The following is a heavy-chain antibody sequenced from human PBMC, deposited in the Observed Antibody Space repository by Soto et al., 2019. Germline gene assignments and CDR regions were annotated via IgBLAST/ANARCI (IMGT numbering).Heavy chain of an antibody. V-gene: IGHV1-18*01. CDR1: GYTFTSYG. J-gene: IGHJ6*02. CDR2: ISAYNGNT. D-gene: IGHD3-3*01. Sequence: ASLKVSCKASGYTFTSYGISWVRQAPGQGLEWMGWISAYNGNTNYAQKLQGRVTMTTDTSTSTAYMELRSLRSDDTAVYYCARDLPHYDFWSGYNYGMDVWGQGTTVTVSS. CDR3: ARDLPHYDFWSGYNYGMDV.